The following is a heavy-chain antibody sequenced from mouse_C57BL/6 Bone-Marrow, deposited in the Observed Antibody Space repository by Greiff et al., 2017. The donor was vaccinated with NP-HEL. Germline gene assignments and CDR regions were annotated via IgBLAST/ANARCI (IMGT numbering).Heavy chain of an antibody. V-gene: IGHV5-6*01. Sequence: EVKLVESGGDLVKPGGSLKLSCAASGFTFSSYGMSWVRQTPDKRLEWVATISSGGSYTYYPDSVKGRFTISSDNAKNTLYLLMSSLKSEDTAMYYCARHRGVDAMDYWGQGTSVTVSS. J-gene: IGHJ4*01. CDR2: ISSGGSYT. D-gene: IGHD1-1*02. CDR3: ARHRGVDAMDY. CDR1: GFTFSSYG.